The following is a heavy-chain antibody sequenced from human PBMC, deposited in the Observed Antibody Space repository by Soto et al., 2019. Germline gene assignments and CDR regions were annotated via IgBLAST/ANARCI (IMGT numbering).Heavy chain of an antibody. CDR3: ARGRGDYPDV. CDR1: GYTFTSYG. CDR2: ISAYSGNT. D-gene: IGHD4-17*01. V-gene: IGHV1-18*01. Sequence: ASVKVSCKASGYTFTSYGISWVRQAPGQGLEWMGWISAYSGNTGYAQKFQGRVTMTTNTSISTAYMELSSLRSDDTAVYYCARGRGDYPDVWGKGTTVTVSS. J-gene: IGHJ6*03.